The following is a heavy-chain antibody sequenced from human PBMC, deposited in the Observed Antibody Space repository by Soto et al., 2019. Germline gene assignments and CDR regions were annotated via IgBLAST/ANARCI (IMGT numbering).Heavy chain of an antibody. J-gene: IGHJ4*02. CDR3: ATSYGSGYRAFDY. CDR1: GDTFSFYS. CDR2: VNPILSLS. Sequence: QVKLVQSGAEVKRPGSSVKVSCKASGDTFSFYSINWVRQAPGLGLEWMGRVNPILSLSNYAQRFQGRVTMTADKSTSTAYMVLSSLTSEDTAIFYCATSYGSGYRAFDYWGQGAQVIVSS. D-gene: IGHD3-10*01. V-gene: IGHV1-69*02.